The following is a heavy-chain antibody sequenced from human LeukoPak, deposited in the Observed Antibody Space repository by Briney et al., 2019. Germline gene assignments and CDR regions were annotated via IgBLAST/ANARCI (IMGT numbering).Heavy chain of an antibody. CDR3: ARLGGMVRGVIIIGWFDP. CDR2: IYPGDSDT. D-gene: IGHD3-10*01. V-gene: IGHV5-51*01. Sequence: GESLKISCKGSGYSFTSYWIGWVRQMPGEGLEWMGIIYPGDSDTRYSASVQGQVTISTDKSNSTAYLQWSSLKASDTAMYYCARLGGMVRGVIIIGWFDPWGQGTLVTVSS. J-gene: IGHJ5*02. CDR1: GYSFTSYW.